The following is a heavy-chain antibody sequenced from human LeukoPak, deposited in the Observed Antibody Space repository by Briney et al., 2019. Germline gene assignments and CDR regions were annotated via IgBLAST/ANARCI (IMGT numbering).Heavy chain of an antibody. CDR3: ARDSRPLRDYYDSSGYYPDYYYYYGMDV. CDR2: ISSSSSYI. CDR1: GIIFSSYS. D-gene: IGHD3-22*01. J-gene: IGHJ6*02. Sequence: GGSLRLSCAVSGIIFSSYSMNWVRQAPGKGQEWVSSISSSSSYIYYADSVKGRFTISRDNAKNSLYLQMNSLRAEDTAVYYCARDSRPLRDYYDSSGYYPDYYYYYGMDVWGQGTTVTVSS. V-gene: IGHV3-21*01.